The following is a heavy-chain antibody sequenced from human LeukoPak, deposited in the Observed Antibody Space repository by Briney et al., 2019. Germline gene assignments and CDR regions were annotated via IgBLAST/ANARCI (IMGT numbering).Heavy chain of an antibody. CDR3: AREYYDSSGYYPIYYFDY. J-gene: IGHJ4*02. V-gene: IGHV1-46*01. CDR2: INPSGGST. CDR1: GYTFTSYY. Sequence: ASVKVSCKASGYTFTSYYMHWVRQAPGQGLEWMGIINPSGGSTSYAQKFQGRVTMTRDTSTSTVYMELSSLRSEDTAVYYCAREYYDSSGYYPIYYFDYWGQGTLVTVSS. D-gene: IGHD3-22*01.